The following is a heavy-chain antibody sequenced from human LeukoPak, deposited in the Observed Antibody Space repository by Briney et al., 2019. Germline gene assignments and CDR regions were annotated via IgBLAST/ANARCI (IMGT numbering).Heavy chain of an antibody. D-gene: IGHD3-3*01. CDR3: ARAPSEIGGYYPEYFRH. CDR2: IKSDGST. Sequence: GGFLRLSCAASGFTFSTYWMHWVRQAPGKGLVWVSRIKSDGSTNYADSVKGRFTISRDNAKNTLSLQMNSLRPEDTGVYYCARAPSEIGGYYPEYFRHWGQGTLVTVSS. V-gene: IGHV3-74*01. J-gene: IGHJ1*01. CDR1: GFTFSTYW.